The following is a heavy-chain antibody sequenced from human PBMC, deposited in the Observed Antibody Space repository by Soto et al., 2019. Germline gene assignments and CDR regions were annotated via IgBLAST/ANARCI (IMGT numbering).Heavy chain of an antibody. V-gene: IGHV4-34*01. CDR2: INHSGST. CDR1: GGSFSGYY. Sequence: SETLSLTCAVYGGSFSGYYWSWIRQPPGKGLEWIGEINHSGSTNYNPSLKSRVTISVDTSKNQFSLKLSSVTAADTAVYYCARGLGYGGPGWFDPWGQGTLVTV. CDR3: ARGLGYGGPGWFDP. D-gene: IGHD4-17*01. J-gene: IGHJ5*02.